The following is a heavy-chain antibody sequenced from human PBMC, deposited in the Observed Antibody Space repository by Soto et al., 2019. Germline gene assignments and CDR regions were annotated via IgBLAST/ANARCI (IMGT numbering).Heavy chain of an antibody. D-gene: IGHD5-18*01. Sequence: SEPLSLTCTVSGASISSNNNYWSWIRQPPGEGLEWIGFISYSGTTSYSPSLKSRVAISLDTSKNQFSLSLSSVTAADTAVYYCARGRGYSYGLDPWGQVTLVTVS. J-gene: IGHJ5*02. V-gene: IGHV4-30-4*01. CDR1: GASISSNNNY. CDR2: ISYSGTT. CDR3: ARGRGYSYGLDP.